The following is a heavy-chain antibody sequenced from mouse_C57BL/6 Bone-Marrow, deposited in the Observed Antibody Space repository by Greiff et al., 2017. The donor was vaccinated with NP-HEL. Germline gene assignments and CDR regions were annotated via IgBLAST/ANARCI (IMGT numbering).Heavy chain of an antibody. CDR3: ARGDYYGSSPSYFDY. V-gene: IGHV1-52*01. CDR1: GYTFTSYW. J-gene: IGHJ2*01. Sequence: VQLQQPGAELVRPGSSVKLSCKASGYTFTSYWMHWVKQRPIQGLEWIGNIDPSDSETHYNQKFKDKATLTVDKSSSTAYMQLSSLTSEDSAVYYCARGDYYGSSPSYFDYWGQGTTLTVSS. CDR2: IDPSDSET. D-gene: IGHD1-1*01.